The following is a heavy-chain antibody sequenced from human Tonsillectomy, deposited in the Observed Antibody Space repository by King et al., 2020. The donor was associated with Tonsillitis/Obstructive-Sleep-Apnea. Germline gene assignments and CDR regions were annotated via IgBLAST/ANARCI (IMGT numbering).Heavy chain of an antibody. CDR1: GYSFTSYW. D-gene: IGHD3-22*01. CDR3: ASHEDTSGYYGAFDI. J-gene: IGHJ3*02. Sequence: QLVQSGAEVKKPGESLKISCKGSGYSFTSYWIGWVRQMPGKGLEWMGIIYPCDSDTRYSPSFQGQVTISADKSISTAYLQWSSLKASDTAMYYCASHEDTSGYYGAFDIWGQGTMVTVSS. V-gene: IGHV5-51*01. CDR2: IYPCDSDT.